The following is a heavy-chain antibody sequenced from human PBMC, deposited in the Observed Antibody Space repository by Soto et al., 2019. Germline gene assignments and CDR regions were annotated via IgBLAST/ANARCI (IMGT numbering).Heavy chain of an antibody. CDR2: VSKDGSNT. CDR1: GFTFNFFA. J-gene: IGHJ3*02. D-gene: IGHD1-26*01. Sequence: QVQLVESGGGVVQPGRSLRLSCAASGFTFNFFAMHWVRQAPGKGLEWVAAVSKDGSNTYYADSVTGRFTISRDNPKNTLYLQMNSLRVEDTAVYYCARDIWWEPGVDAFHIWGQGTMVTVSP. CDR3: ARDIWWEPGVDAFHI. V-gene: IGHV3-30-3*01.